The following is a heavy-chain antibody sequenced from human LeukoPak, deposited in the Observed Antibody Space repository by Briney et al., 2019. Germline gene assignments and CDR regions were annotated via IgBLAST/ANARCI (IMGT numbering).Heavy chain of an antibody. Sequence: SETLSLTCTVSGGSISSYYWSWIRQPPGKGLEWIGYIYYSGSTNYNPSLKSRVTISVDTSKNQFSLKLSSVTAADTAVYYSARSCSGGSCYGLWGQGTLVTVSS. CDR2: IYYSGST. CDR1: GGSISSYY. V-gene: IGHV4-59*01. CDR3: ARSCSGGSCYGL. D-gene: IGHD2-15*01. J-gene: IGHJ4*02.